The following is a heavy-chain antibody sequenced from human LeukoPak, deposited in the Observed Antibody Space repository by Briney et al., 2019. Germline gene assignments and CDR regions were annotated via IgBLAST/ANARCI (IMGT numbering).Heavy chain of an antibody. V-gene: IGHV1-69*04. CDR1: GGTFSSYA. Sequence: SVKVSCKASGGTFSSYAISWVRQAPGQGLEWMGRIIPILGIANYAQKFQGRVTITADKSTGTAYMELSSLRSEDTVVYYCAREAIRLRLGELSLLGYFDYWGQGTLVTVSS. J-gene: IGHJ4*02. CDR2: IIPILGIA. D-gene: IGHD3-16*02. CDR3: AREAIRLRLGELSLLGYFDY.